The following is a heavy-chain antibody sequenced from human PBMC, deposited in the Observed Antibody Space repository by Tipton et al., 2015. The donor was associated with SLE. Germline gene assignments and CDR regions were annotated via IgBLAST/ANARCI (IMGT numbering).Heavy chain of an antibody. Sequence: QSGPEVKKPGSSVKVSCKASGGTFSSYAISWVRQAPGQGLEWMGGIIPIFGTANYAQKFQGRVTITTDESTSTAYMELSSLRSEDTAVYYCARGLSYYDSSGNRGYFDYWGQGTLVTVSS. CDR3: ARGLSYYDSSGNRGYFDY. CDR2: IIPIFGTA. D-gene: IGHD3-22*01. V-gene: IGHV1-69*05. J-gene: IGHJ4*02. CDR1: GGTFSSYA.